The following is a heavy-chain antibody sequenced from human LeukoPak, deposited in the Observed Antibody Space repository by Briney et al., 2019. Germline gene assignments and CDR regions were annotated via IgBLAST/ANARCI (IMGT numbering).Heavy chain of an antibody. J-gene: IGHJ4*02. CDR3: ARVGTVGYSGYDPALDY. Sequence: PGGSLRLSCAASGFTFSSYAMSWVRQAPGKGLEWVSAISGSGGSTYYADSVKGRFTISRDNGKNSLYLQMNSLRAEDTAVYYCARVGTVGYSGYDPALDYWGQGTLVTVSS. D-gene: IGHD5-12*01. V-gene: IGHV3-23*01. CDR1: GFTFSSYA. CDR2: ISGSGGST.